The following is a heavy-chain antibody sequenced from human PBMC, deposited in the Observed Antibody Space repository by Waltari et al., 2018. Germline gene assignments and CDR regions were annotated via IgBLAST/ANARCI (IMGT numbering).Heavy chain of an antibody. Sequence: EVQLLESGGGLVQPGGSLRLSCAPSGFTFSSSWMTWVRRAPGKGLEWVASIKQDGSDRYYVDSVKGRFTISRDNAKNSLYLQMNSLRAEDSAMYYCTRGVVGATRSFDYWGQGTLVTVSS. CDR1: GFTFSSSW. CDR3: TRGVVGATRSFDY. V-gene: IGHV3-7*01. D-gene: IGHD1-26*01. J-gene: IGHJ4*02. CDR2: IKQDGSDR.